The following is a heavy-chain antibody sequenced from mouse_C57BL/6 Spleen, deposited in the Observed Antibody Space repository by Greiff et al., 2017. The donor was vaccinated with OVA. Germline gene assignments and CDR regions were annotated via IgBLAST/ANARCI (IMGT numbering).Heavy chain of an antibody. CDR2: IYPGDGDT. Sequence: VQLKESGPELVKPGASVKISCKASGYAFSSSWMNWVKQRPGKGLEWIGRIYPGDGDTNYNGKFKGKATLTADKSSSTAYMQLSSLTSEDSAVYFCARSSYDYGFDYWGQGTTLTVSS. V-gene: IGHV1-82*01. CDR1: GYAFSSSW. D-gene: IGHD2-4*01. J-gene: IGHJ2*01. CDR3: ARSSYDYGFDY.